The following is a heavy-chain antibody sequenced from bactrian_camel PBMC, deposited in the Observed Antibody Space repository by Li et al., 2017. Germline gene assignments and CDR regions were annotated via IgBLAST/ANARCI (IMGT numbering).Heavy chain of an antibody. V-gene: IGHV3S40*01. D-gene: IGHD1*01. CDR3: AADWAPGENCVRTALSIPNICSY. J-gene: IGHJ4*01. CDR2: MYGGGATSTERT. CDR1: GYTIVSGC. Sequence: VQLVESGGGSVQPGGSLRLSCEVSGYTIVSGCLGWFRQSPGKEREGLAAMYGGGATSTERTYYADSVKGRCTVPQDIAKNTVYLQMDSLKPEDTGMYVFAADWAPGENCVRTALSIPNICSYWGQGTQVTVS.